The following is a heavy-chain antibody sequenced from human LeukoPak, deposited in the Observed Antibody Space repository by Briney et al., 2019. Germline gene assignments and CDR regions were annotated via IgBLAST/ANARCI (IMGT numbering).Heavy chain of an antibody. CDR1: GGSVSSGSFY. J-gene: IGHJ4*02. CDR3: ARDCATYDSLTGYERSYYFDS. D-gene: IGHD3-9*01. CDR2: IYYSTST. V-gene: IGHV4-61*01. Sequence: PSETLSLTCTVSGGSVSSGSFYWSWIRQPPGKGLEWIGYIYYSTSTSYNPSVKSRVTISVDTSKNQFSLKLSSVAAADTAVYYCARDCATYDSLTGYERSYYFDSWGQGTLVTVSS.